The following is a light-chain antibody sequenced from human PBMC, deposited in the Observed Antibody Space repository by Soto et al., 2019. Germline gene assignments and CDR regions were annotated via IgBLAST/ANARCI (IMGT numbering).Light chain of an antibody. J-gene: IGLJ1*01. Sequence: QSVLTQPASVSGSPGQPITISCAGTSSDIGSFNYVSWYQQHPGKAPTLLISDVYSRPSGVSGVSDRFSGSKSGNTASLTISGLQVEDEADYYCSSFTSTRSYVFGPGTKVTVL. CDR1: SSDIGSFNY. CDR2: DVY. CDR3: SSFTSTRSYV. V-gene: IGLV2-14*01.